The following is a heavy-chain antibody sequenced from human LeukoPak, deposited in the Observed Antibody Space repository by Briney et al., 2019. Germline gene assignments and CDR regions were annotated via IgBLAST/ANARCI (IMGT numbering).Heavy chain of an antibody. J-gene: IGHJ5*02. D-gene: IGHD3-16*01. Sequence: PGGSLRLSCAASGFTFSSYGMHWVRQAPGKGLDWVAFIHHDGSNKYYAESVRGRFTISRDNSKNALYLQMNSLRDEDTAVYFCAKGDKMLTWRRTYNRFDPWGQGTLVTVSS. CDR1: GFTFSSYG. CDR3: AKGDKMLTWRRTYNRFDP. V-gene: IGHV3-30*02. CDR2: IHHDGSNK.